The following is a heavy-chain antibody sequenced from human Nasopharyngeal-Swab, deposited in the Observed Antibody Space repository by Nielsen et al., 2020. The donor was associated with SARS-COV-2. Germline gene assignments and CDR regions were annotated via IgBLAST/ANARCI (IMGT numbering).Heavy chain of an antibody. CDR1: GFPFRNYY. Sequence: GESLKISCAASGFPFRNYYMTWVRQPPGKGLEWVANIKPGGSEQFYVDSVKGRFTISRDDAKNSVYLQMNSLRAEDTAVYYCARESVVTRMDDATDIWGQGTMVTVSS. CDR2: IKPGGSEQ. J-gene: IGHJ3*02. D-gene: IGHD4-23*01. CDR3: ARESVVTRMDDATDI. V-gene: IGHV3-7*04.